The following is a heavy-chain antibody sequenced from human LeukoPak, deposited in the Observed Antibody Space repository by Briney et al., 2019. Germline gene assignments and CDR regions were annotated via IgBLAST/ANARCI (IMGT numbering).Heavy chain of an antibody. J-gene: IGHJ4*02. CDR3: AKDRLIAAAWEDY. CDR2: ISGSGGIT. CDR1: GFTFSSYA. D-gene: IGHD6-13*01. V-gene: IGHV3-23*01. Sequence: GGSLRHSCAASGFTFSSYAMSWVRQAPGKGLDWVSAISGSGGITYYADSVKGRFTISRDNSKNTLYLQMNSLRAEDTAVYHCAKDRLIAAAWEDYWGQGTLVTVSS.